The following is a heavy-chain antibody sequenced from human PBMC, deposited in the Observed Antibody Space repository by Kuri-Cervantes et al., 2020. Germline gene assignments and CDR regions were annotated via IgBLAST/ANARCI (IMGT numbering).Heavy chain of an antibody. Sequence: GESLKISCAASGFTFSSYSMNWVRQAPGKGLEWVSYISSSSSTIYYADSVKGRFTISRDNAKNSLYLQMNSLRAEDTAVYYCAKVLAVAGGGELDYWGQGTLVTVSS. J-gene: IGHJ4*02. V-gene: IGHV3-48*01. CDR2: ISSSSSTI. CDR1: GFTFSSYS. D-gene: IGHD6-19*01. CDR3: AKVLAVAGGGELDY.